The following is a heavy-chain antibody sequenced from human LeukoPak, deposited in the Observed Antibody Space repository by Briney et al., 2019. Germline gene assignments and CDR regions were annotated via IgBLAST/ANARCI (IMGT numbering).Heavy chain of an antibody. D-gene: IGHD3-10*01. Sequence: GGSLRLSCAPSGFTFSSYAMSWVRQAPGKGLEWVSAISGSGGSTYYADFVKGRFTISRDNSENTLYLQMNSLRAEDTATYYCAKGTERYREVSSFDSWGQGTQVTVSS. CDR3: AKGTERYREVSSFDS. CDR2: ISGSGGST. J-gene: IGHJ4*02. CDR1: GFTFSSYA. V-gene: IGHV3-23*01.